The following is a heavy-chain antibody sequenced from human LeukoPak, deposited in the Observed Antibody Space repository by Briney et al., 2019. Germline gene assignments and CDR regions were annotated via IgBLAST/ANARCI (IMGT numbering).Heavy chain of an antibody. J-gene: IGHJ6*03. CDR2: ISSSSSYI. V-gene: IGHV3-21*01. Sequence: PGGPLRLSCAASGFTFSSYSMNWVRQAPGKGLEWVSSISSSSSYIYYADSVKGRFTISRDNAKNSLYLQMNSLRAEDTAVYYCARGDYGEVYYMDVWGKGTTVTVSS. CDR1: GFTFSSYS. CDR3: ARGDYGEVYYMDV. D-gene: IGHD4-17*01.